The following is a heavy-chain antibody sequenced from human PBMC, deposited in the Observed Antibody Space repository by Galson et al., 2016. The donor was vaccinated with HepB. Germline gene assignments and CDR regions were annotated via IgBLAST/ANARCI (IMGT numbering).Heavy chain of an antibody. J-gene: IGHJ4*01. CDR3: ARDAGSYYFDY. V-gene: IGHV3-21*01. CDR1: GFTFSDYS. D-gene: IGHD6-13*01. CDR2: ISSTSDYI. Sequence: SLRLSCAASGFTFSDYSMNWVRQAPGKGLEWVSSISSTSDYIYYADSLKGRFTISRDNARNSLYLQMNSPRVEATAVYYCARDAGSYYFDYWGHGTLVTVSS.